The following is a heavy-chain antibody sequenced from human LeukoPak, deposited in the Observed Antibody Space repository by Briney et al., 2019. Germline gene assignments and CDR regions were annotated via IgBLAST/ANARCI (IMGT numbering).Heavy chain of an antibody. Sequence: GGSLRLSCAASGFTFSSYAMSWVRQAPGKGLKWVSAISGSGGSTYYADSVKGRFTISRDNSKNTLYLQMNSLRAEDTAVYYCAKAAVLWFGEYLFDYWGQGTLVTVSS. CDR1: GFTFSSYA. D-gene: IGHD3-10*01. V-gene: IGHV3-23*01. J-gene: IGHJ4*02. CDR2: ISGSGGST. CDR3: AKAAVLWFGEYLFDY.